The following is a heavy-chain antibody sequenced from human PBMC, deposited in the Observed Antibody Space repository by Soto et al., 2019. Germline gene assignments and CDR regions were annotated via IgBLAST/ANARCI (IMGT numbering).Heavy chain of an antibody. CDR3: ASTYYYDSSCYYAFGQ. D-gene: IGHD3-22*01. CDR2: IYHSGST. Sequence: RQPPGKGLEWIGEIYHSGSTNYNPSLKSRVTISVDKSKNQFSLKLSSVTAADTAVYYCASTYYYDSSCYYAFGQCGQASLVPLS. V-gene: IGHV4-4*02. J-gene: IGHJ1*01.